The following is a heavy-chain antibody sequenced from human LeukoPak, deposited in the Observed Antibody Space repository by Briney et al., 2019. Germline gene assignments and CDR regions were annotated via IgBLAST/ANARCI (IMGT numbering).Heavy chain of an antibody. J-gene: IGHJ5*02. V-gene: IGHV4-39*07. CDR1: YGSISSSSYY. Sequence: RSEIMSLTCTFAYGSISSSSYYWGWIRQPPRKWLEWIGSIYYSGSTYYNPSLKSRVPISVDTSKNQFSLKLSSVTAADTAVYYCARDSYSWGSNWSDPWGQGTLVTVSS. D-gene: IGHD2-15*01. CDR3: ARDSYSWGSNWSDP. CDR2: IYYSGST.